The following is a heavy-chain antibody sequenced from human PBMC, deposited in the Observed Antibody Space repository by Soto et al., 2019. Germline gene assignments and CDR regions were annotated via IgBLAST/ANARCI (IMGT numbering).Heavy chain of an antibody. CDR2: LSDIDVSP. J-gene: IGHJ6*02. CDR3: SQMTSDSYGRNYGMDV. D-gene: IGHD5-18*01. CDR1: GFPFSSYA. V-gene: IGHV3-23*01. Sequence: GGSLRLSCAGSGFPFSSYAMSWVRQAPEKGLEWVSALSDIDVSPYYADSVKGRFTISRDNSKNTLYLHMDSLRVEDTALYYCSQMTSDSYGRNYGMDVWGQGTTVTVSS.